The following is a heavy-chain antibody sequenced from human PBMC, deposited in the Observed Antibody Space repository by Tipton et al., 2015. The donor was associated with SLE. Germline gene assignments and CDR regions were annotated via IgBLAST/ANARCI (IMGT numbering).Heavy chain of an antibody. CDR3: AKDQQWLLRGVDY. D-gene: IGHD6-19*01. CDR2: ISYDGSNK. J-gene: IGHJ4*02. CDR1: GFTFSSYG. V-gene: IGHV3-30*18. Sequence: SLRLSCAASGFTFSSYGMHWVRQAPGKGLEWVAVISYDGSNKYYADSVKGRFTISRDNSKNTLYLQMNSLRAEDTAVYYCAKDQQWLLRGVDYRGQGTLVTVSS.